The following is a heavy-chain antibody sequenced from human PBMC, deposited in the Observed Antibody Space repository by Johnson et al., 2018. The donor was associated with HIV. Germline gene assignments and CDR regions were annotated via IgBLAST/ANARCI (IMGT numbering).Heavy chain of an antibody. CDR3: AKDLRTTGAFDI. Sequence: QVQLVESGGGVVQPGRSLRLSCAASGFTFSSYGMHWVRQAPGKGLEWVAVISYDGINKYYADSVKGRFTISRDNSKNTLYLQMNSLIAEDTAVYYCAKDLRTTGAFDIWGQGTVVTVSS. CDR1: GFTFSSYG. D-gene: IGHD1-1*01. J-gene: IGHJ3*02. CDR2: ISYDGINK. V-gene: IGHV3-30*18.